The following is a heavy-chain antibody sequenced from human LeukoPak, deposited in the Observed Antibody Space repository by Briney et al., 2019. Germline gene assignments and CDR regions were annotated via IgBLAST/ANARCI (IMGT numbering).Heavy chain of an antibody. D-gene: IGHD3-10*01. J-gene: IGHJ4*02. Sequence: GGALRLSCAASGVTFSSCEMNWGRQTPGKGLEWGSYIDSSGTTIYYAGSVKGRFTSSRDNAKNSLYLQMNSVRAEDPAVYYCARDGGVVRGVIIRAAYFDYWGQGPLVTVSS. CDR3: ARDGGVVRGVIIRAAYFDY. CDR1: GVTFSSCE. V-gene: IGHV3-48*03. CDR2: IDSSGTTI.